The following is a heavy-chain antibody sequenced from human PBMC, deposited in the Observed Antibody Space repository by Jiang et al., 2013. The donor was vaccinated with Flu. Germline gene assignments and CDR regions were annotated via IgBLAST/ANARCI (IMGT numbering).Heavy chain of an antibody. Sequence: QLLESGGGLVQPGGSLRLSCAASGFTFSSYAMSWVRQAPGKGLEWVSAISGTGGSTYYADSVKGRFTISRDNSRNTLYLQMNSLRAEDTAVYYCAKVGSSGYHPEDYYYYGMDVWGQGTTVTVSS. CDR1: GFTFSSYA. CDR2: ISGTGGST. J-gene: IGHJ6*02. CDR3: AKVGSSGYHPEDYYYYGMDV. V-gene: IGHV3-23*01. D-gene: IGHD3-22*01.